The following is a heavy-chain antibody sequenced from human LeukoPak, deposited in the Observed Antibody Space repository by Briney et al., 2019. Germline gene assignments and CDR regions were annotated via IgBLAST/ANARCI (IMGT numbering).Heavy chain of an antibody. CDR3: AREEVYCSSTSCLFNWFDP. CDR1: GYTFTSYG. D-gene: IGHD2-2*01. J-gene: IGHJ5*02. Sequence: GASVKVSCKASGYTFTSYGISWVRQAPGQGLEWMGWISAYNGNTNYAQKLQGRVTMTTDTSTSTAYMELRSLRSDDTAVYYCAREEVYCSSTSCLFNWFDPWGQGTLVTVSS. CDR2: ISAYNGNT. V-gene: IGHV1-18*01.